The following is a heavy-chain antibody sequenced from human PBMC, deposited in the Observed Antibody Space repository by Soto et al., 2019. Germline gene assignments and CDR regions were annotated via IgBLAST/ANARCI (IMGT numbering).Heavy chain of an antibody. CDR2: ISYTYNT. CDR1: GGYIRSSRYY. J-gene: IGHJ5*02. Sequence: PSETMSLTYTVSGGYIRSSRYYWGWIRKPPGEGLEWIGSISYTYNTYYNPSLKSRVTISVDTSKNQFSLRLSSVTAADTTVYYCARNDFFTGYSQNNWFDPWGQGTLVPVSS. V-gene: IGHV4-39*01. CDR3: ARNDFFTGYSQNNWFDP. D-gene: IGHD3-9*01.